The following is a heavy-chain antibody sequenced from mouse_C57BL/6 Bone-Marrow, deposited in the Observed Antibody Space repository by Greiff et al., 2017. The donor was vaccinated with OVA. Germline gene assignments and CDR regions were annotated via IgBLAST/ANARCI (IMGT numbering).Heavy chain of an antibody. CDR1: GYTFTSYG. D-gene: IGHD1-1*01. Sequence: QVQLKESGAELARPGASVKLSCKASGYTFTSYGISWVKQRTGQGLEWIGEISPRSGNTYYNEKFKGKATLTADKSSSTAYMKLRSLTSEDSAVYFCATSISGGYFDVWGTGTTVTVSS. CDR3: ATSISGGYFDV. CDR2: ISPRSGNT. V-gene: IGHV1-81*01. J-gene: IGHJ1*03.